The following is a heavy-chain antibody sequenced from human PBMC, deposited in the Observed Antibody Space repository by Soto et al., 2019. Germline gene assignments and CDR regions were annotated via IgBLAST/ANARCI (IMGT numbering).Heavy chain of an antibody. V-gene: IGHV1-18*01. Sequence: QVHLVQSGVEVKPPGASVKVSCQTSGYTFFTYDISWVRQAPGQGLEWMGWISTYSGDTKYAQKFQGRVTMTTEPSTTTSYLELRSLRSDDTAVYYCAIHHGPTTSENWFDPWGQGTRVTVSS. CDR1: GYTFFTYD. CDR3: AIHHGPTTSENWFDP. D-gene: IGHD5-12*01. J-gene: IGHJ5*02. CDR2: ISTYSGDT.